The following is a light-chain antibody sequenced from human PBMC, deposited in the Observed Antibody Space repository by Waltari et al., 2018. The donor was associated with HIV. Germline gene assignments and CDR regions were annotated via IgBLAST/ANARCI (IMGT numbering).Light chain of an antibody. CDR1: SSDVGGYNL. CDR2: EVT. Sequence: QSALTQPASVSGSPGQSITISCTGTSSDVGGYNLVSWYPQHPGKAPKLIIYEVTKRPSGVSNRFSASKSGNTASLTISGLQAEDEAHYHCCSYAGSSTLVFGGGTNVIVL. CDR3: CSYAGSSTLV. V-gene: IGLV2-23*02. J-gene: IGLJ3*02.